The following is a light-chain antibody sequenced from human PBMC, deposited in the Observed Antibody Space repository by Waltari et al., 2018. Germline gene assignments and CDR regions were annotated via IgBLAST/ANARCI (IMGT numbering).Light chain of an antibody. Sequence: DIQMTQSTSSLSASVGDRVTIPCRASQGISNYLAWYQQKPGKVPKLLIYAASTLQSGVPSRFSGSGSGTDFTLTISSLQPEDVATYYYQKYNSAPLTFGGGTKVGIK. CDR3: QKYNSAPLT. J-gene: IGKJ4*01. CDR2: AAS. V-gene: IGKV1-27*01. CDR1: QGISNY.